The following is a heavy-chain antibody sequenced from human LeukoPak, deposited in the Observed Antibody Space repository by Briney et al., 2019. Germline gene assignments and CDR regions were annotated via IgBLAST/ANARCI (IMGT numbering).Heavy chain of an antibody. CDR3: AREGVSHSYYFDY. CDR1: GGSISSSYS. Sequence: PSETLSLTCTVSGGSISSSYSWGWIRQPPGKGLEWIGNIYYSGSTYYNPSLKSRVTISVDTSKNQFSLKLSSVTAADTAVYYCAREGVSHSYYFDYWGQGMLVTVSS. CDR2: IYYSGST. D-gene: IGHD3-10*01. V-gene: IGHV4-39*07. J-gene: IGHJ4*02.